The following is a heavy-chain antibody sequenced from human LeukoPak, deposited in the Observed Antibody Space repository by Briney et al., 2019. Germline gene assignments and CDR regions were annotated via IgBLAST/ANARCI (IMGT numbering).Heavy chain of an antibody. CDR3: ARDLESSGWPDY. Sequence: GGSLRLSCAASGFTFSSYSMNWVRQAPGKGLEWVSSISSSSSYIYYADSVKGRFTICRENAKNSLYLQMNSLRAEDTAVYYCARDLESSGWPDYWGQGTLVTVSS. D-gene: IGHD6-19*01. CDR1: GFTFSSYS. CDR2: ISSSSSYI. V-gene: IGHV3-21*01. J-gene: IGHJ4*02.